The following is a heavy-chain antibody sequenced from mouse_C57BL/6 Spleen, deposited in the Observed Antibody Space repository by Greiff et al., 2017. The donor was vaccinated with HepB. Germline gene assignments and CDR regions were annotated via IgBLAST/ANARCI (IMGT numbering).Heavy chain of an antibody. D-gene: IGHD1-1*01. CDR3: ARHYYGSRGAMDY. CDR2: IYPGDGDT. CDR1: GYAFSSYW. J-gene: IGHJ4*01. Sequence: VQRVESGAELVKPGASVKISCKASGYAFSSYWMNWVKQRPGKGLEWIGQIYPGDGDTNYNGKFKGKATLTADKSSSTAYMQLSSLTSEDSAVYFCARHYYGSRGAMDYWGQGTSVTVSS. V-gene: IGHV1-80*01.